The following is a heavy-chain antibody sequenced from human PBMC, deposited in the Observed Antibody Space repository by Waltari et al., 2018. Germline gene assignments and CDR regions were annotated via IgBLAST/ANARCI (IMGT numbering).Heavy chain of an antibody. CDR1: GFTFSSYW. CDR3: ARAGGGELRMGFDP. Sequence: EVQLVESGGGLIQPGGSLRLSCAASGFTFSSYWMHWLRQAPGKGLVWFSRIKTDGSSTDYAVSWKGRFTISRDNAKNTLYLQMNSLRAEDTAVYYCARAGGGELRMGFDPWGQGTLVTVSS. D-gene: IGHD2-21*01. V-gene: IGHV3-74*01. CDR2: IKTDGSST. J-gene: IGHJ5*02.